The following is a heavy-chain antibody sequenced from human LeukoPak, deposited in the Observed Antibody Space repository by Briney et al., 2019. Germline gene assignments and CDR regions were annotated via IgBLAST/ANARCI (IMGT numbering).Heavy chain of an antibody. CDR3: ARGRNLYCSSTSCSFPDAFDI. CDR2: INHSGST. J-gene: IGHJ3*02. D-gene: IGHD2-2*01. V-gene: IGHV4-39*07. CDR1: GGSISSGGYY. Sequence: PSETLSLTCTVSGGSISSGGYYWSWIRQPPGKGLEWIGEINHSGSTNYNPSLKSRVTISVDTSKNQFSLKLSSVTAADTAVYYCARGRNLYCSSTSCSFPDAFDIWGQGTMVTVSS.